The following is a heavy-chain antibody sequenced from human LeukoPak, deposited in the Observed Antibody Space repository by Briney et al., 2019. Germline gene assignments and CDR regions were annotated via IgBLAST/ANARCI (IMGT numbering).Heavy chain of an antibody. CDR3: ARVDSRAVGRLDY. Sequence: ASVKVSCKASGYTFTSYDINWVRQATGQGLEWVGWMNPNSGNTGYAQKFQGRVTITRNTSISTAYTELSSLRSEDTAVYYCARVDSRAVGRLDYWGQGTLVTVSS. CDR2: MNPNSGNT. CDR1: GYTFTSYD. D-gene: IGHD2-21*01. V-gene: IGHV1-8*03. J-gene: IGHJ4*02.